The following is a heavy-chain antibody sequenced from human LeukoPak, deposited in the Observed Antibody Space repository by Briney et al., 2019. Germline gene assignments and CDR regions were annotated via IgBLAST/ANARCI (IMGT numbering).Heavy chain of an antibody. CDR3: ASPPGYCSSISCPTPP. D-gene: IGHD2-2*01. V-gene: IGHV3-48*03. J-gene: IGHJ5*02. CDR2: ISSSGSTI. CDR1: GFTFSSYE. Sequence: GGSLRLSCAASGFTFSSYEMNWVRQAPGKGLEWVSYISSSGSTIYYADSVKGRFTISRDNAKNSLYLQMNSLRAEDTAAYYCASPPGYCSSISCPTPPWGQGTLVTVSS.